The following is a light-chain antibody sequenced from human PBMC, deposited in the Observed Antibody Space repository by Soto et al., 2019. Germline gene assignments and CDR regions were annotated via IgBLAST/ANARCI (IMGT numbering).Light chain of an antibody. CDR3: QQYNSYPWT. V-gene: IGKV1-5*01. Sequence: DLQMTQSPSTLSAFVGDRVTITCRASQRISGWLAWYQQKPGKAPKLLIYDASSLESGVPSRFSGSGSGTEFPLTISSLQPDDFATYYCQQYNSYPWTFGQGTKVEIK. CDR2: DAS. J-gene: IGKJ1*01. CDR1: QRISGW.